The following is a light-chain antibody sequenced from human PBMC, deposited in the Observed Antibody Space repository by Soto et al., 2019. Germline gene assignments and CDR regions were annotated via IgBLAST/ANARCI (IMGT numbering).Light chain of an antibody. CDR1: SGSVSSAHN. J-gene: IGLJ1*01. CDR3: ALFMGNGISV. V-gene: IGLV8-61*01. CDR2: STS. Sequence: QSVVTQESSFSVSPGGTVTLTCGLISGSVSSAHNPNWYQQTPGQAPRTLIYSTSTRSSGVPDRFSGSILGNKAALTITGAQADDESDYYCALFMGNGISVFGTGTKVTVL.